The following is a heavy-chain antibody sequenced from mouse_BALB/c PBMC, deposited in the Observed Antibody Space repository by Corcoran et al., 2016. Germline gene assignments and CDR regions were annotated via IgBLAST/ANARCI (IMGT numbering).Heavy chain of an antibody. J-gene: IGHJ3*01. CDR1: GYTFTNYG. Sequence: QIRLVQSGPELKKPGETVKISCKASGYTFTNYGMNWVKQAPGKGLKWMGRINTYTGEPTYADDFKGRFAFSLETSASTAYLQINNLKNEDTATYFCARSEGSSWFAYWGQGTLVTVSA. CDR2: INTYTGEP. D-gene: IGHD1-1*01. V-gene: IGHV9-3-1*01. CDR3: ARSEGSSWFAY.